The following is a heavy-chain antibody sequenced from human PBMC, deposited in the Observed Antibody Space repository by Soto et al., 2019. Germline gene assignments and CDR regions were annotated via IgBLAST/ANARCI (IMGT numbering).Heavy chain of an antibody. V-gene: IGHV1-24*01. J-gene: IGHJ4*02. CDR1: GYTLTELS. CDR3: ATGKLIHGGQDVDY. Sequence: ASVKVSCKVSGYTLTELSMHWVRQAPGKGLEWMGGFDPEDGETIYAQKFQGRVTMTEDTSTDTAYMELSSLRSEDTAVYYCATGKLIHGGQDVDYWGQGTLVTVSS. D-gene: IGHD2-15*01. CDR2: FDPEDGET.